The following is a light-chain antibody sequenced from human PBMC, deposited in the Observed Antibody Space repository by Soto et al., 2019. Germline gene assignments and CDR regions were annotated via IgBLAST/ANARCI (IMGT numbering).Light chain of an antibody. J-gene: IGKJ1*01. Sequence: DIQMTQSPSSLSASVGDRVTITCRASQSISTYLNWYQQRPGKAPKLLIYAAFSLQSGVPSKFSGGGSGTDFTLTISSLQPEDFATYYCQQSYSTPRTFGQGTKVEIK. V-gene: IGKV1-39*01. CDR1: QSISTY. CDR2: AAF. CDR3: QQSYSTPRT.